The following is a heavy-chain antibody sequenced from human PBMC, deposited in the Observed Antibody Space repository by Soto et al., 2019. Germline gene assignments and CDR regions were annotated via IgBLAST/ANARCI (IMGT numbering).Heavy chain of an antibody. D-gene: IGHD3-9*01. CDR3: ARVGVLTGYYHRYFDY. Sequence: GASVKVCCKASGYTFTSYGSRWVRQANGQGLEWMGWISAYNGNTNYAQKLQGRVTMTTDTSTSTAYMELRSLRSDDTAVYYCARVGVLTGYYHRYFDYWGQGTLVTVSS. J-gene: IGHJ4*02. CDR1: GYTFTSYG. CDR2: ISAYNGNT. V-gene: IGHV1-18*01.